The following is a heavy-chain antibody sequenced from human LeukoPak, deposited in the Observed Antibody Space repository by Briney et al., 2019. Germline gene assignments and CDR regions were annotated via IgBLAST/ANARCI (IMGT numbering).Heavy chain of an antibody. CDR3: ARDSPAGNTWRSEPTFDY. CDR2: INQDVSVG. D-gene: IGHD1/OR15-1a*01. CDR1: GFTFNTYW. J-gene: IGHJ4*02. Sequence: GGFLRLSCGASGFTFNTYWMTWVRQAPGKGLEWVADINQDVSVGFYGDSVKGRFTITRDNAKNSLYLQMNSLRVEDTAVYYCARDSPAGNTWRSEPTFDYWGQGTLVTVSS. V-gene: IGHV3-7*04.